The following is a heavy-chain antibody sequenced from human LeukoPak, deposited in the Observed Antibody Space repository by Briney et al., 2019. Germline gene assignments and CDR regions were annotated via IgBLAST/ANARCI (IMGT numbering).Heavy chain of an antibody. V-gene: IGHV3-33*01. Sequence: HAGGSLRLSCAASGFTFSTYAMHWVRQAPGKGLEWMAMIWYNGKNKHYADSVKGRFTISRDNSKNTLDLQMNSLRADDTAVYYCVRDPSNSGWAFDYWGQGTLVTVSS. CDR2: IWYNGKNK. CDR1: GFTFSTYA. D-gene: IGHD6-19*01. CDR3: VRDPSNSGWAFDY. J-gene: IGHJ4*02.